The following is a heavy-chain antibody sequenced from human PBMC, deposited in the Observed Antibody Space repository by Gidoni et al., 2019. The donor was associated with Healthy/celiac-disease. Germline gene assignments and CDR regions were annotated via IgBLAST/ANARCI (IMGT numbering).Heavy chain of an antibody. CDR1: GFTFSIAW. D-gene: IGHD3-10*01. Sequence: EVQLVESGGGLVKPGGSLRLSCAASGFTFSIAWMNWVRQAPGKGLEWVGRIKSKTDGGTTDYAAPVKGRFTISRDDSKNTLYLQMNSLKTEDTAVYYCTTGGSITMGRFTYYHYGMDVWGQGTTVTVSS. J-gene: IGHJ6*02. CDR3: TTGGSITMGRFTYYHYGMDV. CDR2: IKSKTDGGTT. V-gene: IGHV3-15*07.